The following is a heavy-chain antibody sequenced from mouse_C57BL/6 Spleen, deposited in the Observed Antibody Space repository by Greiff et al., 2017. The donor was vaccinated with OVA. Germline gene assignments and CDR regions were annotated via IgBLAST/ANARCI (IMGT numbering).Heavy chain of an antibody. CDR1: GFTFSDYY. Sequence: EVKVEESGGGLVQPGGSLKLSCAASGFTFSDYYMYWVRQTPEKRLEWVAYISNGGGSTYYPDTVKGRFTISRDNAKNTLYLQMSRLKSEDTAMYYCARLLGPHYAMDYWGQGTSVTVSS. V-gene: IGHV5-12*01. J-gene: IGHJ4*01. CDR2: ISNGGGST. CDR3: ARLLGPHYAMDY. D-gene: IGHD4-1*01.